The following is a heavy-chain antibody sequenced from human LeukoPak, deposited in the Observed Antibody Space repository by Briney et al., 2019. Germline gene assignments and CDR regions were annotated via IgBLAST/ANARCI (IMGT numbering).Heavy chain of an antibody. D-gene: IGHD6-6*01. CDR2: IYYSAST. Sequence: SETLSLTATSSVGSISISSYYWGWIRPPPGKGLGWIRSIYYSASTYSNPSLKSRDTISVDTSKNQFSLKLSSVTAPDPAVYYCARRAARPERYFDYWGQGTLVTVSS. V-gene: IGHV4-39*01. CDR1: VGSISISSYY. J-gene: IGHJ4*02. CDR3: ARRAARPERYFDY.